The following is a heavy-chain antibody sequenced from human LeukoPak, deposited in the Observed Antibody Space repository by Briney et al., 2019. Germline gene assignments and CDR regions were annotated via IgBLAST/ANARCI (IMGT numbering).Heavy chain of an antibody. J-gene: IGHJ4*02. CDR3: ARGGVVAATHFVY. CDR1: GGSISSYY. D-gene: IGHD2-15*01. Sequence: PSETLSLTCAVSGGSISSYYRRWIWQPLGKRLGCIERIYTSGSINYNPSLKSRVTMSVDTSTNQFSLKLSSVTAADTAVYYCARGGVVAATHFVYWGQGTLVTVSS. CDR2: IYTSGSI. V-gene: IGHV4-4*07.